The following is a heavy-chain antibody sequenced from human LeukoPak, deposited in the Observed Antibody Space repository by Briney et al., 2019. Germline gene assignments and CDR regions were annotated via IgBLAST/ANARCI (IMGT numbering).Heavy chain of an antibody. V-gene: IGHV4-34*01. J-gene: IGHJ4*02. CDR1: GGSFSGYY. CDR2: INHSGST. D-gene: IGHD3-9*01. Sequence: SETMSLTWAVYGGSFSGYYWSWIRQPPGKGLEWIGEINHSGSTNYNPSLKSRVTISVDTSKNQFSLKLSSVTAADTAVYYCARDGYDILTGYYRDYWGQGTLVTVSS. CDR3: ARDGYDILTGYYRDY.